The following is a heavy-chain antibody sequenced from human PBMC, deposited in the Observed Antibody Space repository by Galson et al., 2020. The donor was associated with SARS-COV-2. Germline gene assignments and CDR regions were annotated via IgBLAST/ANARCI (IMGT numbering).Heavy chain of an antibody. CDR3: ARDSSAWGPYYFDY. V-gene: IGHV3-7*01. CDR1: GFTFSSYW. CDR2: IKQDGSEK. Sequence: GEYLKISCAASGFTFSSYWMSWVRQAPGKGLEWVANIKQDGSEKYYVDSVKGRFTISRDNAKNSLYLQMNSLRAEDTAVYYCARDSSAWGPYYFDYWGQGTLVTVSS. D-gene: IGHD6-25*01. J-gene: IGHJ4*02.